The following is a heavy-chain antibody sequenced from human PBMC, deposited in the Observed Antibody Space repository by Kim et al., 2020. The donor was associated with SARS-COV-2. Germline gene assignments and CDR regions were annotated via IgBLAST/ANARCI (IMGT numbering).Heavy chain of an antibody. CDR2: ISYDGSNK. Sequence: GGSLRLSCAASGFTFSSYGMHWVRQAPGKGLEWVAVISYDGSNKYYADSVKGRFTISRDNSKNTLYLQMNSLRAEETAVYYCAKDARPRIDYYGSGSYFDYWGQGTLVTVSS. J-gene: IGHJ4*02. CDR1: GFTFSSYG. CDR3: AKDARPRIDYYGSGSYFDY. V-gene: IGHV3-30*18. D-gene: IGHD3-10*01.